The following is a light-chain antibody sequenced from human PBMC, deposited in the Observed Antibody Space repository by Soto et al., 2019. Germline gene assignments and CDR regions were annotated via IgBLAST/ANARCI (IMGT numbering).Light chain of an antibody. V-gene: IGKV1-5*03. J-gene: IGKJ2*01. CDR1: QNIGSW. CDR2: KES. CDR3: HQHNSSPYT. Sequence: DIQMTQSPSTLSASIGDRVTITCRASQNIGSWLAWYQQKPGKAPKLLIYKESILESGVSSRFSGSGSGTEFTLNISSLQPYDFTTYDCHQHNSSPYTFGQGTKLEIK.